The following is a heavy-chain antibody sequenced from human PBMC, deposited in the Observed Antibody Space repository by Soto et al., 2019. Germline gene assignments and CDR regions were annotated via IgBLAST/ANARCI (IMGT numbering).Heavy chain of an antibody. V-gene: IGHV4-39*01. Sequence: LSLTCIVSGGSINSSYYWGWIRQPPGKAPEWIGSIYYSGTTYYDPSLKSRVTISVDSSRNQFSLKMTSVTAPDTAVYYCSRFAARPPFEYWGQGLLVTVSS. D-gene: IGHD6-6*01. CDR1: GGSINSSYY. J-gene: IGHJ4*02. CDR2: IYYSGTT. CDR3: SRFAARPPFEY.